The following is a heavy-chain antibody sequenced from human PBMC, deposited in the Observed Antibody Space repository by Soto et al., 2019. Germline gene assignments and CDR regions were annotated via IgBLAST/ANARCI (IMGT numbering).Heavy chain of an antibody. J-gene: IGHJ4*02. V-gene: IGHV3-30-3*01. CDR2: ISYDGSNK. CDR1: GFTFSSYA. Sequence: PGGSLRLSCAASGFTFSSYAMHWVRQAPGKGLEWVAVISYDGSNKYYADSVKGRFTISRDNSKNTLYLQMNSLRAEDTAVYYCARDPYCNGGSCYTHFDYWGQGTLVTVSS. D-gene: IGHD2-15*01. CDR3: ARDPYCNGGSCYTHFDY.